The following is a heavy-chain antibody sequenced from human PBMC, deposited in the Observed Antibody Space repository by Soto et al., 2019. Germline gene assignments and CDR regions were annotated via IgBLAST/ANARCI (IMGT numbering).Heavy chain of an antibody. Sequence: PSETLSLTCTVSGGSISSYYWSWIRQPPGKGLEWIGYIYYSGSTNYNPSLKSRVTISVDTSKNQFPLKLSSVTAADTAVYYCARERWNYDSSGYWYYGMDVWGQGTAVTVSS. D-gene: IGHD3-22*01. J-gene: IGHJ6*02. V-gene: IGHV4-59*01. CDR2: IYYSGST. CDR1: GGSISSYY. CDR3: ARERWNYDSSGYWYYGMDV.